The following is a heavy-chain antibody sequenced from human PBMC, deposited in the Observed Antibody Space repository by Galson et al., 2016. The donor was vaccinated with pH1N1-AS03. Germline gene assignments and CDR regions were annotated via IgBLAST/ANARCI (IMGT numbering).Heavy chain of an antibody. Sequence: QSGAEVKKPGESLKISCKGSENSFARHWIAWVRQMPGKGLESMGIIYPTDSDTRYSPSFQGRVTISADKSTDTAYLQWNNLKASDTATHYCWRHPHSSVWRYGRGVWGQGTTVIVSS. J-gene: IGHJ6*02. CDR2: IYPTDSDT. D-gene: IGHD6-19*01. CDR3: WRHPHSSVWRYGRGV. CDR1: ENSFARHW. V-gene: IGHV5-51*01.